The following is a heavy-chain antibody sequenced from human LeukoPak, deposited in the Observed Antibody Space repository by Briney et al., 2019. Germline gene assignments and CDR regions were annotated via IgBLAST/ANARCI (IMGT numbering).Heavy chain of an antibody. CDR1: GYNFASYW. CDR2: IFPDDSDT. CDR3: ARLSASTSPFDP. V-gene: IGHV5-51*01. D-gene: IGHD2-2*01. Sequence: GESLKISCKGSGYNFASYWIGWVRQMPGKGLEWMGIIFPDDSDTRYSPSFQGQVTISADKSISTAYLQWSSLKASDSAMYYCARLSASTSPFDPWGQGTLVTVSS. J-gene: IGHJ5*02.